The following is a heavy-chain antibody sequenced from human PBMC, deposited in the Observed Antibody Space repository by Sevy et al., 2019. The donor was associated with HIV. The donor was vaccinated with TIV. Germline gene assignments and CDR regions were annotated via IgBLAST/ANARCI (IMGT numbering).Heavy chain of an antibody. D-gene: IGHD6-19*01. J-gene: IGHJ4*02. Sequence: SETLSLTCTVSGGSISSSSYYWGWIRQPPGKGLEWIGSIYYSGSTYYNPSLKSRVTISVDTSKNQFSLKLGSVTAADTAVYYCARQIIAVRGKGFDYWGQGTLVTVSS. CDR2: IYYSGST. CDR1: GGSISSSSYY. CDR3: ARQIIAVRGKGFDY. V-gene: IGHV4-39*01.